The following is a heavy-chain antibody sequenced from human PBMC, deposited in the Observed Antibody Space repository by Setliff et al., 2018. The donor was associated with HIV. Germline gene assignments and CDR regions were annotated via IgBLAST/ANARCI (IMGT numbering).Heavy chain of an antibody. V-gene: IGHV4-39*07. J-gene: IGHJ4*02. CDR1: GDSISTSNSY. CDR3: AGFSYNFWVYRFDH. D-gene: IGHD3-3*01. Sequence: SSETLSLTCTVSGDSISTSNSYWGWVRQPPGKGLEWIGSFYYSGSTYYNPSLKGRVTMSIDTSTQQFFLNVTSVTAADTAVYYCAGFSYNFWVYRFDHWGQGALVTVSS. CDR2: FYYSGST.